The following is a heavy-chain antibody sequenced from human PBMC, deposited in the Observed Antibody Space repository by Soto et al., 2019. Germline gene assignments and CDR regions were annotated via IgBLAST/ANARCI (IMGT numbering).Heavy chain of an antibody. CDR1: GFTYSTYT. D-gene: IGHD4-17*01. CDR3: ARGQNYGLFDY. V-gene: IGHV3-30-3*01. CDR2: ISYDGNNK. J-gene: IGHJ4*02. Sequence: LRLSCAASGFTYSTYTMHWVRQAPGKGLEWVAVISYDGNNKFYADSVKGRFTISRDNAKNSLYLQMNSLRAEDTAVYYCARGQNYGLFDYWGQGTLVTVSS.